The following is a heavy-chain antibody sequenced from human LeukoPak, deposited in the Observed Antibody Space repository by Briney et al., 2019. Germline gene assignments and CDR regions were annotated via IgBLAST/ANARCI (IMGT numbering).Heavy chain of an antibody. D-gene: IGHD1-26*01. CDR3: ARSIVGAATVDAFDT. Sequence: GESLKISCKASGYSFTIYWIGWVRQMPGKGLEWMGIIYPGDADTRYSPSFQGQVTISADKSISTAYLQWSSLKASDTAMYYCARSIVGAATVDAFDTWGQGARVRVSS. CDR2: IYPGDADT. CDR1: GYSFTIYW. V-gene: IGHV5-51*01. J-gene: IGHJ3*02.